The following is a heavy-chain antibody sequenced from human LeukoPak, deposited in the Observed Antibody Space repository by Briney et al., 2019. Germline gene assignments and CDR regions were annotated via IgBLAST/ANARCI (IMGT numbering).Heavy chain of an antibody. Sequence: GGSLRLSCAASGFTFSSYGMSWVRQAPGKGLEWVSAISGSGGSSSYADSVKGRFTISRDNAKNSLYLQMNSLRAEDTALYYCAREGYFGDYVDYWGQGTLVTVSS. J-gene: IGHJ4*02. D-gene: IGHD4-17*01. CDR2: ISGSGGSS. V-gene: IGHV3-20*04. CDR3: AREGYFGDYVDY. CDR1: GFTFSSYG.